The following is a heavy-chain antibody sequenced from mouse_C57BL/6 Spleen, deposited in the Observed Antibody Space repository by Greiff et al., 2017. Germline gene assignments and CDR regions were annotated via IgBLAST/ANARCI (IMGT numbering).Heavy chain of an antibody. Sequence: QVQLKQPGAELVRPGSSVKLSCKASGYTFTSYWMHWVKQRPIQGLEWIGNIDPSDSETHYNQKFKDKATLTVDKSSSTAYMQLSSLTSEDSAVYYCARSLYGYDGVDYWGQGTTLTVSS. CDR3: ARSLYGYDGVDY. CDR1: GYTFTSYW. V-gene: IGHV1-52*01. D-gene: IGHD2-2*01. J-gene: IGHJ2*01. CDR2: IDPSDSET.